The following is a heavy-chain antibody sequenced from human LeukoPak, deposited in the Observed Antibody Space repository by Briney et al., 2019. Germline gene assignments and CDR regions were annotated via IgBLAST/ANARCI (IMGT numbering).Heavy chain of an antibody. Sequence: GGSLRLSRAASGFTFGTYAMSWVRQAPGKGLECVANIKEDGSEKYYVDSVKGRFTISRDNAENSLFLQMNSLRAEDTAVYYCGRGHYGDYAWGQGTLVTVSS. D-gene: IGHD4-17*01. J-gene: IGHJ5*02. V-gene: IGHV3-7*01. CDR2: IKEDGSEK. CDR1: GFTFGTYA. CDR3: GRGHYGDYA.